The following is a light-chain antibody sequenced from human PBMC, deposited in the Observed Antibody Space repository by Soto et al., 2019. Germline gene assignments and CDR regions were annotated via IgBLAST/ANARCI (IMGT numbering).Light chain of an antibody. CDR3: AGWDGSMRGFV. CDR1: SSNIGRDP. Sequence: QSALTQPPSASGTPGQRVTISCSGSSSNIGRDPVNWYQELPGTAPKLLIYDNNQRPSGVPDRFSGSKSGTSASLAISGLQSEDEADYFCAGWDGSMRGFVFGNGTKVTVL. V-gene: IGLV1-44*01. J-gene: IGLJ1*01. CDR2: DNN.